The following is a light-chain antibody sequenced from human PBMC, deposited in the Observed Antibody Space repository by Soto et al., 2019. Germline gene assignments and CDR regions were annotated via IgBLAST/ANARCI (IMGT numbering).Light chain of an antibody. CDR1: SRDVGIYNY. CDR2: DVT. V-gene: IGLV2-11*01. Sequence: QSVLTQPRSVSGSPGQSVNVSCNGTSRDVGIYNYVSWYQQRPGTAPKVMIYDVTKRPSGVPDRFSGSKSANTASLTISGLQAEDEADYYCCSYAGNYTLLFGGGAKVTVL. CDR3: CSYAGNYTLL. J-gene: IGLJ3*02.